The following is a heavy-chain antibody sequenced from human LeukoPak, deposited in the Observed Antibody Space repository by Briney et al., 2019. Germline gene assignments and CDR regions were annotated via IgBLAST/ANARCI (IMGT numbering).Heavy chain of an antibody. Sequence: PGGSLRLSCAASGFTFSSYSMNWVRQAPGKGLEWVSYISSSSSTIYYADSVKGRFTISRHNSKNTLYLQMNSLRAEDTAVYYCARGFSRGTDWGQGTLVTVSS. V-gene: IGHV3-48*01. CDR1: GFTFSSYS. CDR3: ARGFSRGTD. J-gene: IGHJ4*02. CDR2: ISSSSSTI. D-gene: IGHD1-1*01.